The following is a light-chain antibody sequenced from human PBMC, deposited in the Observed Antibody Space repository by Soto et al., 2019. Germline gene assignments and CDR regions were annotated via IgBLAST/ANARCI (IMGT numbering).Light chain of an antibody. CDR3: SSYTISRNQV. J-gene: IGLJ1*01. CDR1: SSDVGRYNY. Sequence: QSVLTQPASVSGSPGQSITLSCTGTSSDVGRYNYVSWYQHHPGKAPKLLISEVTNRPPGVSSRFSGSKSGNTASLTISGLRAEDEADYYCSSYTISRNQVFGTGIKVTVL. CDR2: EVT. V-gene: IGLV2-14*01.